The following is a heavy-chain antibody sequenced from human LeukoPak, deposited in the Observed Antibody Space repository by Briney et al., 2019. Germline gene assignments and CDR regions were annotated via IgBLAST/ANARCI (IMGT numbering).Heavy chain of an antibody. CDR3: AKDNDWYFVSHSDH. Sequence: GGSLRLSCAASGFTFTSYAMSWVRQAPGKGLEWVSAISGSGGSTYYADSVKGRFTISRDNFRNTLYLQMNSLRAEDTAVYYCAKDNDWYFVSHSDHWGQGTLVTVSS. D-gene: IGHD3-9*01. CDR2: ISGSGGST. J-gene: IGHJ4*02. CDR1: GFTFTSYA. V-gene: IGHV3-23*01.